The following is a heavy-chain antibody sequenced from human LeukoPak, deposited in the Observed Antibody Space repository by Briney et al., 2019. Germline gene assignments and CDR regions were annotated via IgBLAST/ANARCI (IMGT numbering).Heavy chain of an antibody. V-gene: IGHV4-34*01. CDR1: GGSFSGYY. Sequence: PSETLSLTCAVYGGSFSGYYWSWIRQPPGKGLEWIGEINHSGSTNYNPSLKSRVTISVDTSKNQFSLKLSSVTAADTAVYYCARASYSISWYRVRYFDLWGRGTLVTVSS. D-gene: IGHD6-13*01. CDR3: ARASYSISWYRVRYFDL. CDR2: INHSGST. J-gene: IGHJ2*01.